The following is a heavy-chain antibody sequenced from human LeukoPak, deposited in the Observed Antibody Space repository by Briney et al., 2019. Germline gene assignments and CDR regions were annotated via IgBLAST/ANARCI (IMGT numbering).Heavy chain of an antibody. CDR1: GFTFSGSA. Sequence: GGSLRLSCAASGFTFSGSAVHWVRQASGKGLEWVGRIRSKANSYATAYAASVKGRFTISRDDSKNTAYLQMNSLKTEDTAVYYCTRRDSSSKNFDYWGQGTLVTVSS. V-gene: IGHV3-73*01. J-gene: IGHJ4*02. CDR3: TRRDSSSKNFDY. CDR2: IRSKANSYAT. D-gene: IGHD6-13*01.